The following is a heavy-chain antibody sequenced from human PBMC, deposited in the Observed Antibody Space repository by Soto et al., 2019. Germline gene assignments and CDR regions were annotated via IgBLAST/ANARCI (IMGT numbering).Heavy chain of an antibody. CDR1: GFTFSSYA. Sequence: PGGSLRLSCAASGFTFSSYAMHWVRQAPGKGLEYVSAISSNGGSTYYAKSVKGRFTISRDNSKNTLYLQMNSLRAEDMAVYYXXXXXXXXXXAXXIXXWGQG. D-gene: IGHD6-19*01. CDR3: XXXXXXXXXAXXIXX. J-gene: IGHJ4*02. CDR2: ISSNGGST. V-gene: IGHV3-64*01.